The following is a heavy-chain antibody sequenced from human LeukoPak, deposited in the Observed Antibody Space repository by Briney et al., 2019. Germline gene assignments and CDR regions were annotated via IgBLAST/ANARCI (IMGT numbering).Heavy chain of an antibody. CDR1: GGTFSSYA. V-gene: IGHV1-69*01. Sequence: SVKVSCKASGGTFSSYAISWVRQAPGQGLEWMGGIIAIFGTANYAQKFQGRVTITADESTSTAYMELSSLRSEDTAVYYCARGNRRDGYNSLFDYWGQGTLVTVSS. CDR3: ARGNRRDGYNSLFDY. D-gene: IGHD5-24*01. CDR2: IIAIFGTA. J-gene: IGHJ4*02.